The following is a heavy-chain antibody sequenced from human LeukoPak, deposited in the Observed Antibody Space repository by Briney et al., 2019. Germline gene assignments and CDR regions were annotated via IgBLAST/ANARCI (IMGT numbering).Heavy chain of an antibody. Sequence: GSLRLSCAASGFTFSSYAIAWVRRAPGKGLKWVSTISGSGSMTYYADSVKGRFTISRDNSKNTLYLQMNSLRAEDTAVYYCARDQYTYSSSTSFDYWGQGTLVTVSS. CDR1: GFTFSSYA. V-gene: IGHV3-23*01. CDR3: ARDQYTYSSSTSFDY. J-gene: IGHJ4*02. D-gene: IGHD6-13*01. CDR2: ISGSGSMT.